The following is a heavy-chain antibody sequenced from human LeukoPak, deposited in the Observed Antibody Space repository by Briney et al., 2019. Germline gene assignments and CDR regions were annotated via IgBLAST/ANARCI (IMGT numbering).Heavy chain of an antibody. CDR2: IWYDGSNK. CDR3: ARLYGTYPGWFDP. D-gene: IGHD4-17*01. J-gene: IGHJ5*02. Sequence: PGRSLRLSCAASGFTFSSYGMHWVRQAPGKGLEWVAVIWYDGSNKCYADSVKGRFTISRDNSKNTLYLQMNSLRAEDTAVYYCARLYGTYPGWFDPWGQGTLVTVSS. V-gene: IGHV3-33*01. CDR1: GFTFSSYG.